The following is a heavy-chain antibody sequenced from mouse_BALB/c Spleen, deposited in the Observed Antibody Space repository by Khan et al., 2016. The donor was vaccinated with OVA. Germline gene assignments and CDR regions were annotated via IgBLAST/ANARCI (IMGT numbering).Heavy chain of an antibody. CDR3: ARAVGGKVPLDY. Sequence: DLVKPGASVKLSCKASGYTFSSYWINWIKQRPGQGLEWIGRIAPGSGSTYYNEMFKGKATLTVDTSSSTAYIQLSSLSSADSAVSFCARAVGGKVPLDYWGQGTTLTVSS. D-gene: IGHD1-1*02. CDR1: GYTFSSYW. J-gene: IGHJ2*01. V-gene: IGHV1S41*01. CDR2: IAPGSGST.